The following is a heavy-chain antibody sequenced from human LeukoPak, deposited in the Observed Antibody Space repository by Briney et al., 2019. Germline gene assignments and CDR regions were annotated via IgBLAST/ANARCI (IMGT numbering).Heavy chain of an antibody. CDR1: GFTVSSNY. Sequence: GGSLRLSCAASGFTVSSNYMSWVRQAPGKGLEWVSVIYSGGSTYYADSVKGRFTISRDNSKNTLYLQMNSLRAEDTAAYYCARHHPVWAAAGTVGWGQGTLVTVSS. J-gene: IGHJ4*02. CDR3: ARHHPVWAAAGTVG. CDR2: IYSGGST. D-gene: IGHD6-13*01. V-gene: IGHV3-66*04.